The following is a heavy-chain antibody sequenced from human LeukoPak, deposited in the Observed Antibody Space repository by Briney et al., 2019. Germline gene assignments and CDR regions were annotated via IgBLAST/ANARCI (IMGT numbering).Heavy chain of an antibody. CDR3: VREGGPYSDYYYMDV. J-gene: IGHJ6*03. CDR2: IYSGGST. D-gene: IGHD2-15*01. Sequence: PGGSLRLSCAASGFTVSSNYMSWVRQAPGKGLEWVSVIYSGGSTYYADSVKGRFTISRDNANNPVSLQMNSLKVEDTAVYYCVREGGPYSDYYYMDVWGKGTTVAVSS. V-gene: IGHV3-53*01. CDR1: GFTVSSNY.